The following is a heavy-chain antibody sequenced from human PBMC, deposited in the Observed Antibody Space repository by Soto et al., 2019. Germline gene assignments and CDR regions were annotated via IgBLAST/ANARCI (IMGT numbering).Heavy chain of an antibody. CDR2: TYYRSKWYN. V-gene: IGHV6-1*01. CDR1: GDSVSSNSAA. J-gene: IGHJ4*02. D-gene: IGHD6-19*01. CDR3: ARAVEQGREAVAGFDY. Sequence: SQTLSLTCAISGDSVSSNSAAWNWIRQSPSRGLEWLGRTYYRSKWYNDYAVSVKSRITINPDTSKNQFSLQLNSVTPEDTAVYYCARAVEQGREAVAGFDYWGQGTLVTVSS.